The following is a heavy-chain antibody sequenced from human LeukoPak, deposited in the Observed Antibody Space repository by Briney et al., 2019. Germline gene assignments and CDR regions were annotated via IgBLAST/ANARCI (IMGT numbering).Heavy chain of an antibody. J-gene: IGHJ6*04. Sequence: GGSLRLSCAASGFTFSSYEMNWVRQAPGKGLEWVSYISSSGSTIYYADSVKGRFTISRDNAKNSLYLQMNSLRAEDTAVYYCAELGITMIGGVWGKGTPVTISS. CDR1: GFTFSSYE. CDR3: AELGITMIGGV. CDR2: ISSSGSTI. V-gene: IGHV3-48*03. D-gene: IGHD3-10*02.